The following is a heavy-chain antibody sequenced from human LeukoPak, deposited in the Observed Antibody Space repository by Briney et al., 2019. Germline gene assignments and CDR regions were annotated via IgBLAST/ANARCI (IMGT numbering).Heavy chain of an antibody. CDR2: IYYSGST. Sequence: PSETLSLTCTVSGGSISSGDYYWSWIRQPPGKGLEWIEYIYYSGSTYYNPSLKSRVTISVDTSKNQFSLKLSSVTAADTAVYYCARVRYYYDSSGQNFDYWGQGTLVTVSS. CDR1: GGSISSGDYY. CDR3: ARVRYYYDSSGQNFDY. D-gene: IGHD3-22*01. V-gene: IGHV4-30-4*01. J-gene: IGHJ4*02.